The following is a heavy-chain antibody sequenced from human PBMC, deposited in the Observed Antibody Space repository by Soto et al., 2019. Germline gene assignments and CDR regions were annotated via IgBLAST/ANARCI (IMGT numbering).Heavy chain of an antibody. Sequence: VQLVESGGGLVQPGRSLRLSCAASGFTFDDYAMHWVRQAPGKGLEWVSGISWNSGSIGYADSVKGRFTISRDNAKNSLYLQMNSLRAEDTALYYCAKGYGDYGGTFDYWGQGTLVTVSS. CDR3: AKGYGDYGGTFDY. J-gene: IGHJ4*02. D-gene: IGHD4-17*01. CDR1: GFTFDDYA. V-gene: IGHV3-9*01. CDR2: ISWNSGSI.